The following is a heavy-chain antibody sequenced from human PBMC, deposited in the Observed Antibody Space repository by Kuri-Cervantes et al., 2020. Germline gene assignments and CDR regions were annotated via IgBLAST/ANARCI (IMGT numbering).Heavy chain of an antibody. J-gene: IGHJ4*02. Sequence: GGSLRLSCAASGFTFSSYGMHWVRQAPGKGLKWVAVISYDGSNEYYADSVKGRFTISRDNSKNTLYLQMNCLRAEDTAVYYCAKEAMKAVTGTFYFDYWGQGALVTVSS. CDR1: GFTFSSYG. V-gene: IGHV3-30*18. CDR2: ISYDGSNE. CDR3: AKEAMKAVTGTFYFDY. D-gene: IGHD6-19*01.